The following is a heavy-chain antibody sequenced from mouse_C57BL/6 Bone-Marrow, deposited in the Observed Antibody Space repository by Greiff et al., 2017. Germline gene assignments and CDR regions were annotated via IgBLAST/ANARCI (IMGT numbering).Heavy chain of an antibody. J-gene: IGHJ1*03. Sequence: QVQLQQSGAELARPGASVKLSCKASGYTFTSYGISWVKQRTGQGLEWIGEIYPRSGNTYYNEKFKGKATLTADKSSSTAYMALRSLTSEDSAVYFCAREEDCHWYFDVWGTGTTVTVSS. CDR2: IYPRSGNT. V-gene: IGHV1-81*01. CDR3: AREEDCHWYFDV. CDR1: GYTFTSYG.